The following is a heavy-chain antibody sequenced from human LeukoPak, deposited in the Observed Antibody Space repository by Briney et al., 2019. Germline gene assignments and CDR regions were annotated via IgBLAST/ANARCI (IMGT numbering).Heavy chain of an antibody. Sequence: GGSLRLSCAASGFTFDDYAMHWVRQAPGKGLEWVSGISWNSGSIGYADSVKGRFTISRDNAKNSLYLQMNSLRAEDTALYYCAKGRDKYQLLSKNWFDPWGQGTLVPVSS. D-gene: IGHD2-2*01. V-gene: IGHV3-9*01. CDR1: GFTFDDYA. CDR3: AKGRDKYQLLSKNWFDP. CDR2: ISWNSGSI. J-gene: IGHJ5*02.